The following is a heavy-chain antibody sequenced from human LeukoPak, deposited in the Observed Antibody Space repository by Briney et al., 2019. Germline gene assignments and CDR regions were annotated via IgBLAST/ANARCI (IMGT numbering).Heavy chain of an antibody. Sequence: GGSLRLSCAASGFTFDDYAMHWVRQAPGKGLEWVSSISWNSVNIGCEDSVKGRFTISRDNAKNSLYLQMNSLRPEDTALYYCVKDRGLRNQWLQVTYDSWGQGTLVTVSS. J-gene: IGHJ4*02. CDR1: GFTFDDYA. CDR2: ISWNSVNI. CDR3: VKDRGLRNQWLQVTYDS. V-gene: IGHV3-9*01. D-gene: IGHD5-24*01.